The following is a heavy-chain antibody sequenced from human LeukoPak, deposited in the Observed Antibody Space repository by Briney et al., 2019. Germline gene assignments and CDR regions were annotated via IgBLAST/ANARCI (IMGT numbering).Heavy chain of an antibody. Sequence: PGGSLRLSCAASGFTFTDYWMSWVRQAPGKGLEWVANIKQDGGEKYYVDSVKGRFTISRDNAKNSLDLQMNSLRAEDTAVYYCARAVGYFWSGPRFDYWXXXTLVTVSS. V-gene: IGHV3-7*01. D-gene: IGHD3-3*01. CDR1: GFTFTDYW. J-gene: IGHJ4*01. CDR3: ARAVGYFWSGPRFDY. CDR2: IKQDGGEK.